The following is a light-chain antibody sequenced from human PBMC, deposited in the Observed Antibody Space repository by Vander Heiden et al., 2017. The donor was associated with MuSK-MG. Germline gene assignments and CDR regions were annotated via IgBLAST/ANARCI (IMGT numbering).Light chain of an antibody. CDR2: DVS. CDR3: CSNAGSSTWV. V-gene: IGLV2-23*02. Sequence: QSALTQPASVSGSPGQSITISCTGTSSDVGSYNLVSWYQQHPGKAPELMIYDVSKRPSGVSTRFSGSKSGNTASLTISGLQAEDEADYYCCSNAGSSTWVFGGGTKVTVL. J-gene: IGLJ3*02. CDR1: SSDVGSYNL.